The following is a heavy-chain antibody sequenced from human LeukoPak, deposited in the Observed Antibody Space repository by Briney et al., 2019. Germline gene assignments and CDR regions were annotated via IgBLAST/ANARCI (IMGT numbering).Heavy chain of an antibody. CDR3: ARASVGYSYGPFDY. J-gene: IGHJ4*02. Sequence: ASVKVSCKASGYTFTSYGISWVRQAPGQGLEWMGWISAYNGNTNYAQRLQGRVTMTTDTSTSTAYMELRSLRSDDTAVYYCARASVGYSYGPFDYWGQGTLVTVSS. CDR2: ISAYNGNT. D-gene: IGHD5-18*01. V-gene: IGHV1-18*01. CDR1: GYTFTSYG.